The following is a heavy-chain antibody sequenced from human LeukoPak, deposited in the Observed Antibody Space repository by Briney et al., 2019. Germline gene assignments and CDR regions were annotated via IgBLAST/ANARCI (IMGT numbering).Heavy chain of an antibody. CDR2: INSDGSST. CDR1: GFTFSSYW. V-gene: IGHV3-74*01. Sequence: GGSLRLSCAASGFTFSSYWMHWVRQAPGKGLVWVSRINSDGSSTSYADSVKGRFTISRDNARNTLYLQMNSLRAEDTAVYYCARNRGYCSGGSCYSDYWGQGTLVTVSS. D-gene: IGHD2-15*01. CDR3: ARNRGYCSGGSCYSDY. J-gene: IGHJ4*02.